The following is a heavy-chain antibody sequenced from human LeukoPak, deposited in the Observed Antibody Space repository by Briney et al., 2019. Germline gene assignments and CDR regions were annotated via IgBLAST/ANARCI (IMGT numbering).Heavy chain of an antibody. CDR2: IAHSGRT. Sequence: RTSETLSLTCTVYGGSFSGYYWTWIRQPPGKGLEWIGEIAHSGRTNYSPSLESRVTLSVDTSRNQFSLKLSSVTAADTAVYYCARGSVLTGYASFDYWGQGALVTVYS. D-gene: IGHD2-2*01. CDR3: ARGSVLTGYASFDY. V-gene: IGHV4-34*01. J-gene: IGHJ4*02. CDR1: GGSFSGYY.